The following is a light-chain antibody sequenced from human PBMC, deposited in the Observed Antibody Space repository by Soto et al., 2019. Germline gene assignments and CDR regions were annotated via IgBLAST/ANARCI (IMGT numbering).Light chain of an antibody. J-gene: IGKJ1*01. V-gene: IGKV3-20*01. CDR2: QTS. CDR1: QRVISNY. Sequence: SVLTQSPGTLSLSPGERATLSCRASQRVISNYLAWYQQKPGQAPRLLIYQTSLRAAGIPARFSASGSGTDFTLTISRLEPEDFAVYYCQQYDRSPKTFGQGTKVDI. CDR3: QQYDRSPKT.